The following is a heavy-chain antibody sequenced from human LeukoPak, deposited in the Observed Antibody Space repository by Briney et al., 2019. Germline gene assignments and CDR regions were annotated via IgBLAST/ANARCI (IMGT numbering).Heavy chain of an antibody. J-gene: IGHJ6*02. Sequence: PSETLSLTCTVSGGSISSYYWSWIRQPPGKGLEWIGYIYYSGSTNYNRSLKSRVTISVDTSKNQFSLKLSSVTAADTAVYYCARGWAVTVVTKTYYYYGMDVWGQGTTVTVSS. CDR1: GGSISSYY. V-gene: IGHV4-59*01. CDR3: ARGWAVTVVTKTYYYYGMDV. D-gene: IGHD4-23*01. CDR2: IYYSGST.